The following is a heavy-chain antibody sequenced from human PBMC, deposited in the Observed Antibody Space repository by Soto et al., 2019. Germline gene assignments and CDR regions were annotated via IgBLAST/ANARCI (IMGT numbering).Heavy chain of an antibody. D-gene: IGHD2-8*01. CDR2: VNNDGSGT. CDR3: TRGGFMHGFDM. V-gene: IGHV3-74*01. CDR1: GFTFSNYW. J-gene: IGHJ3*02. Sequence: EVQVVESGGGLVQPGGSLRLSCATSGFTFSNYWMHWVRQAPGKGLVWVSRVNNDGSGTIYADSVKGRFTISRDNAKNTVYLEMNSLRAEDTALYFCTRGGFMHGFDMWVQWTRVSVSA.